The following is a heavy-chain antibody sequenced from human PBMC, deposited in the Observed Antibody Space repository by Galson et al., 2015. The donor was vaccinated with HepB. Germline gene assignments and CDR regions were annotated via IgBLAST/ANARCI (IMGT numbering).Heavy chain of an antibody. CDR2: VKQDGSEK. J-gene: IGHJ6*02. Sequence: LRLSCAASGFTFSSYWMSWVRQAPGKGLEWVANVKQDGSEKYYVDSVKGRFTISRDNAKNSLYLQMNSLRAEDTAVYYCAVPAAINYYYYYGMDVWGQGTTVTVSS. CDR1: GFTFSSYW. D-gene: IGHD2-2*01. V-gene: IGHV3-7*03. CDR3: AVPAAINYYYYYGMDV.